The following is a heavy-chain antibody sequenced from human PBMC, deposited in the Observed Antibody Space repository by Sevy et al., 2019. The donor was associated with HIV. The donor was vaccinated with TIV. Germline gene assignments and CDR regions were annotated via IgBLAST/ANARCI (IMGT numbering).Heavy chain of an antibody. J-gene: IGHJ4*02. CDR1: GGSISSYY. CDR2: IYYSGST. D-gene: IGHD2-2*01. CDR3: ARDMLGYCSSTSCYAEGYFDY. V-gene: IGHV4-59*01. Sequence: SETLSLTCTVSGGSISSYYWSWIRQPPGKGLEWIGYIYYSGSTNYNPSLKSRVTISVDTSKNQFSLKLSSVTAADTAVDDWARDMLGYCSSTSCYAEGYFDYWGQGTLVTVSS.